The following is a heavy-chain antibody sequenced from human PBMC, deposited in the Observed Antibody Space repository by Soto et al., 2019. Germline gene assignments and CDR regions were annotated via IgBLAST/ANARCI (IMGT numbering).Heavy chain of an antibody. CDR3: ARTTVTASYYYMDV. CDR2: ISTYNGNT. D-gene: IGHD4-17*01. Sequence: ASVKVSCKASGYTFTNYGFTWVRQAPGQGLERMGWISTYNGNTKYAQKDQGRLTMTTDTSTSTANMELTSLRSDDTVVYYCARTTVTASYYYMDVWGKGTTVTVSS. J-gene: IGHJ6*03. V-gene: IGHV1-18*01. CDR1: GYTFTNYG.